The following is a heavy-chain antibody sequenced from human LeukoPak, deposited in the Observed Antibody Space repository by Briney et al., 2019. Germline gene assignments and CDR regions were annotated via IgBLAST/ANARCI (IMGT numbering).Heavy chain of an antibody. J-gene: IGHJ6*02. V-gene: IGHV4-39*07. CDR1: GGSISSSSDY. D-gene: IGHD6-13*01. CDR2: IYNSGST. CDR3: ASRRQQLPQFGRRYYYGMDV. Sequence: PSETLSLTCTVSGGSISSSSDYWGWIRQPPGEGLEWIGNIYNSGSTYYNPSLKSRVTISVDTSKNQFSLKLSSVTAADTAVYYCASRRQQLPQFGRRYYYGMDVWGQGTTVTVSS.